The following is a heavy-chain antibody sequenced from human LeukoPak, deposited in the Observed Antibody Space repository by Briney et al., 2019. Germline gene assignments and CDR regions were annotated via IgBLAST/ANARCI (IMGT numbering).Heavy chain of an antibody. CDR1: GFTCSSYA. CDR2: ISGSGGST. D-gene: IGHD6-13*01. J-gene: IGHJ4*02. CDR3: AKLGVSTAAGLVYYFDY. V-gene: IGHV3-23*01. Sequence: PGGSLRLSCAASGFTCSSYAVSWVRQAPGKAVEWGSAISGSGGSTYYADRVKGRCTISIDNSKKTLYLQMNSLRAEETAVYYCAKLGVSTAAGLVYYFDYWGQGSLVTVSS.